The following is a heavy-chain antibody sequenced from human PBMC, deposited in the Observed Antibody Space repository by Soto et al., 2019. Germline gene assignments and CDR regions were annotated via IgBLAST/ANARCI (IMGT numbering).Heavy chain of an antibody. D-gene: IGHD6-13*01. Sequence: EVQLVESGGGLVQPGGSLRLSCAASGFTFSSYSMNWVRQAPGKGLEWVSYISSSSGTIYYADSVKGRFTISRDNAQDALYLNKNRLRAEDTAVYYCAKDSSSCYTTGTDLGGQGTTVTVSS. CDR2: ISSSSGTI. CDR1: GFTFSSYS. V-gene: IGHV3-48*01. J-gene: IGHJ6*01. CDR3: AKDSSSCYTTGTDL.